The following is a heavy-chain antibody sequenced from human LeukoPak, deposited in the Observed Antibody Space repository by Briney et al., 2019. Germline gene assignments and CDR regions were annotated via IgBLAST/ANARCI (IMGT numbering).Heavy chain of an antibody. Sequence: GASVRVSCKASGYTFTSYDINWVRQATGQGLEWMGWMNPNSGNTGYAQKFQGRVTMTRDTSISTAYMELSSLRSEDTAVYYCARDTYYYDSSGYYYAFDIWSQGTMVTVSS. CDR3: ARDTYYYDSSGYYYAFDI. V-gene: IGHV1-8*01. J-gene: IGHJ3*02. CDR1: GYTFTSYD. CDR2: MNPNSGNT. D-gene: IGHD3-22*01.